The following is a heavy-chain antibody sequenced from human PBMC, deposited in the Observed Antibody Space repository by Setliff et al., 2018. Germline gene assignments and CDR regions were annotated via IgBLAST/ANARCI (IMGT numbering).Heavy chain of an antibody. CDR2: IYIGGSA. D-gene: IGHD6-19*01. CDR1: GGSISSYY. CDR3: AREQWLDPPGYYYMDV. V-gene: IGHV4-4*07. J-gene: IGHJ6*03. Sequence: PSETLSLTCTVSGGSISSYYWSWIRQPAGKGLEGIGHIYIGGSANYNPSLKSRVTMSIDTSKNQFSLKLNSVTAADMAVYYGAREQWLDPPGYYYMDVWAKGTTVTVSS.